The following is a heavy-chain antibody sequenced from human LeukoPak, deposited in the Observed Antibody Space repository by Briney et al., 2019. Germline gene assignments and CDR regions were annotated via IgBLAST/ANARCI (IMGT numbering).Heavy chain of an antibody. CDR1: GLTFSSYS. D-gene: IGHD2-15*01. Sequence: GGSLRLSCGASGLTFSSYSMNWVRQAPGKGLEWVSSISSSSSYIYYADSVKGRFTISRDNAKNSLYLQMSSLRAEDTAVYYCAREHAVVVAATQMDAFDIWGQGTMVTVSS. CDR2: ISSSSSYI. V-gene: IGHV3-21*01. CDR3: AREHAVVVAATQMDAFDI. J-gene: IGHJ3*02.